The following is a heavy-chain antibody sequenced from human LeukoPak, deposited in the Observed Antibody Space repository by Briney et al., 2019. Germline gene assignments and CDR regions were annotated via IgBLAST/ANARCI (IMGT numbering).Heavy chain of an antibody. CDR3: ARENWGAFDY. CDR2: IYKGGST. J-gene: IGHJ4*02. V-gene: IGHV3-66*01. D-gene: IGHD7-27*01. Sequence: GGSLRLSCAASGITVTDSYMSWVRLAPGKGLEWVSVIYKGGSTYYADSVKGRFTISRDNSKNTLYLQMNSLRAEDTALYYCARENWGAFDYWGQGILVTVSS. CDR1: GITVTDSY.